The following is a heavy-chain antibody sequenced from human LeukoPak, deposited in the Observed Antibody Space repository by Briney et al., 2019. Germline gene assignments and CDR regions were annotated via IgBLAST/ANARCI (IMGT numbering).Heavy chain of an antibody. D-gene: IGHD5-24*01. CDR1: GGSFSGYY. V-gene: IGHV4-34*01. J-gene: IGHJ4*02. CDR2: INQSGST. Sequence: PSETLSLTCAVSGGSFSGYYWSWLRQPPGKGLEWIGEINQSGSTNYNASLRSRVPISLDTSKNQFSLKLNSVSAADTAVFYCARGRGYNAFDYWGQGTLVTVSS. CDR3: ARGRGYNAFDY.